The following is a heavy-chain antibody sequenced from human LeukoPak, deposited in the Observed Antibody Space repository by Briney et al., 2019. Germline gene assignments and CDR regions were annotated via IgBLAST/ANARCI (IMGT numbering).Heavy chain of an antibody. J-gene: IGHJ4*02. CDR1: GFTFRNFW. V-gene: IGHV3-7*04. CDR3: ARGDAFSGDH. CDR2: IHPEGNEK. Sequence: PGGSLRLSCAASGFTFRNFWMSWVRQAPGRGLEWVANIHPEGNEKYHVESVKGRFTISRDNAKSSLFLQVNGLRAEDTAVYYCARGDAFSGDHWGQGTLVTVSS.